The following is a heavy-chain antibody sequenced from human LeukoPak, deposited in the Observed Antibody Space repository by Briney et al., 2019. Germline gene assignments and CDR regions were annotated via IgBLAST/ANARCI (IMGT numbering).Heavy chain of an antibody. CDR2: ISGSGGST. V-gene: IGHV3-23*01. CDR1: GFTFSSYA. J-gene: IGHJ4*02. CDR3: AKGEDYYDSSGYYPSS. Sequence: GGSLRLSCAASGFTFSSYAMSWVRQAPGKGLEWVSAISGSGGSTYYADSVKGRFTISRDNSKNTLYLQMNSLRAVDTAVYYCAKGEDYYDSSGYYPSSWGQGTLVTVSS. D-gene: IGHD3-22*01.